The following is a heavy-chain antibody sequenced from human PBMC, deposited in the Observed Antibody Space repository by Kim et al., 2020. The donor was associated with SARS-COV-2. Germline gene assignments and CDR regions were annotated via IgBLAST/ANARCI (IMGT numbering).Heavy chain of an antibody. CDR3: ARQGYYYYMDV. Sequence: SETLSLTCTVSGGSISSYYWSWIRQPPGKGLEWIGYIYYSGSTNYNPSLKSRVTISVDTSKNQFSLKLSSVTAADTAVYYCARQGYYYYMDVWGKGTTVTVSS. CDR1: GGSISSYY. V-gene: IGHV4-59*08. J-gene: IGHJ6*03. CDR2: IYYSGST.